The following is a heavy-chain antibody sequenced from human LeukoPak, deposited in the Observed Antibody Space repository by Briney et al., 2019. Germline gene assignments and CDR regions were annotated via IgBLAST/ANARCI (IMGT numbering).Heavy chain of an antibody. V-gene: IGHV4-59*01. CDR1: GVSISSYY. CDR2: IYYSGST. Sequence: SETLSLTCTVSGVSISSYYWSWIRQPPGKGLEWIGHIYYSGSTNYNPSLKSRVTISVDTSKNQFSLKLSSVTAADTAVYYCARALDDSSGYSYWGPGTLVSVSS. J-gene: IGHJ4*02. CDR3: ARALDDSSGYSY. D-gene: IGHD3-22*01.